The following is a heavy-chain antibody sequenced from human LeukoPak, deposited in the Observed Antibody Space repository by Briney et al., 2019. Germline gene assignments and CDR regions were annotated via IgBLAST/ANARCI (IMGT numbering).Heavy chain of an antibody. V-gene: IGHV3-21*01. Sequence: GGSLTLSCAASGYTFSDFSVNWVRQAPGKGLEWASSISVRSNYRYYADSVRGRFTISRDDARDSLFLQMNSLRAEDTAVYFCVRLRRNNDRSGYYYYYDYRGQGTLVTVSS. D-gene: IGHD3-22*01. J-gene: IGHJ4*02. CDR2: ISVRSNYR. CDR3: VRLRRNNDRSGYYYYYDY. CDR1: GYTFSDFS.